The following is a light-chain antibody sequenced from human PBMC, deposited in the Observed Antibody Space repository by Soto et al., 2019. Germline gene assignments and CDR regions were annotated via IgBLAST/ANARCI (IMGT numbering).Light chain of an antibody. Sequence: EMVLTQSPGTLSLSPGDRATLSCRASQSLSGNYLAWYQQKPGQSPRLLIYGASRRATDIPPRFSGSGSGTDFTLTITRLEPSDFAVYFCQQYETFPRTCGQGTKVE. V-gene: IGKV3-20*01. CDR1: QSLSGNY. CDR2: GAS. J-gene: IGKJ1*01. CDR3: QQYETFPRT.